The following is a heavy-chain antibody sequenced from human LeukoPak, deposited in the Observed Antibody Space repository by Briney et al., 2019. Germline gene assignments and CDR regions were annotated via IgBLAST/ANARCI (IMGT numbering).Heavy chain of an antibody. Sequence: GSLRLSCAASGFTFSSYGMSWVRQAPGKGLEWVSAISGSGYTTYYADSVKGRFTISRDNSENTLYLQMNSLRAEDTAVYYCAKSSGYGDYGYYYYYMDVWGKGTTVTISS. CDR2: ISGSGYTT. J-gene: IGHJ6*03. CDR1: GFTFSSYG. V-gene: IGHV3-23*01. CDR3: AKSSGYGDYGYYYYYMDV. D-gene: IGHD4-17*01.